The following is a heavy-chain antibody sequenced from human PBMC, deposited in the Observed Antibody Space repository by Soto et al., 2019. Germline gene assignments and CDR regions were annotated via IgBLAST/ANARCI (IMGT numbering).Heavy chain of an antibody. D-gene: IGHD4-17*01. CDR3: ARGPYDYGDYDSYGMDV. CDR2: IIPILGIA. V-gene: IGHV1-69*02. J-gene: IGHJ6*02. CDR1: GGTFSSYT. Sequence: QVQLVQSGAEVKKPGSSVKVSCKASGGTFSSYTISWVRQAPGQGLEWMGRIIPILGIANYAQKFQGRVTITADKSTSTAYMELSSLRSEDTAVYYCARGPYDYGDYDSYGMDVWGQGTTVTVSS.